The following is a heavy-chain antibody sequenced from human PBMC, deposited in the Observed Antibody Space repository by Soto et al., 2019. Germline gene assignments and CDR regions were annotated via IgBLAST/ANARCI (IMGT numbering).Heavy chain of an antibody. D-gene: IGHD5-12*01. V-gene: IGHV1-18*04. CDR1: GYTFTSYG. Sequence: ASVKVSCKASGYTFTSYGISWVRQAPGQGLEWMGWISAYNGNTNYAQKLQGRVTMTTDTSTSTAYMELRSLRSDDTAVYYCARVDIVATIKWFDPWGQGTLVTVSS. CDR2: ISAYNGNT. CDR3: ARVDIVATIKWFDP. J-gene: IGHJ5*02.